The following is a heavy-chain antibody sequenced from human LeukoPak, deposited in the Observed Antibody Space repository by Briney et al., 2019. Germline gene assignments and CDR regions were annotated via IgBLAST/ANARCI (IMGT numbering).Heavy chain of an antibody. CDR2: ISGSGGDT. J-gene: IGHJ4*02. D-gene: IGHD1-26*01. V-gene: IGHV3-23*01. Sequence: GGSLRLSCAASGFTVSSTYMTWVRQAPGKGPEWVSAISGSGGDTYYADSVKGRFTISRDNSKNTLYLQMNSLRAEDTAVYYCAKKGATTGDFDYWGQGTLVTVSS. CDR1: GFTVSSTY. CDR3: AKKGATTGDFDY.